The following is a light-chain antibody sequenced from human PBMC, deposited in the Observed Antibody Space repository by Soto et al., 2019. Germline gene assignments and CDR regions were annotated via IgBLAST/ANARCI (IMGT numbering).Light chain of an antibody. CDR2: GAS. J-gene: IGKJ1*01. CDR1: QSVSSN. V-gene: IGKV3-15*01. Sequence: EIVMTQSPATLSVSPWERATLSCRASQSVSSNLAWYQQKPGQAPRLLIYGASTRATGIPARFSGSGSGTEFTPTISSLQSEDSAVYYCQQYGSSSWTFGPGTKVDIK. CDR3: QQYGSSSWT.